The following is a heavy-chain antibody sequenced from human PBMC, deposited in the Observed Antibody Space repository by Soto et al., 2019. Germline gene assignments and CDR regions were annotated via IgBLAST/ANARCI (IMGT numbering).Heavy chain of an antibody. V-gene: IGHV4-59*01. CDR1: GGSISSYY. CDR3: ARARSSPPPYCSSTSCQNNWFDP. D-gene: IGHD2-2*01. J-gene: IGHJ5*02. CDR2: IYYSGST. Sequence: SETLSLTCTVSGGSISSYYWSWIRQPPGKGLEWIGYIYYSGSTNYNPSLKSRVTISVDTSKNQFSLKLSSVTAADTAVYYCARARSSPPPYCSSTSCQNNWFDPWGQGTLVTVSS.